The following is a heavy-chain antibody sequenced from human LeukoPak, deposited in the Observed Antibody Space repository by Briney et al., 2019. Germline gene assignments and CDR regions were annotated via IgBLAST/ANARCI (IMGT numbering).Heavy chain of an antibody. CDR1: GFTFDDYA. D-gene: IGHD4/OR15-4a*01. CDR3: AKVGTYDAGAFDI. V-gene: IGHV3-9*03. Sequence: GRSLRLYCAASGFTFDDYAMHWVRQAPGKGLEWVSGISWSSGSIGYADSVKGRFTISRDNAKNSLYLQMNSLRAEDMALYYCAKVGTYDAGAFDIWGQGTMVTVPS. CDR2: ISWSSGSI. J-gene: IGHJ3*02.